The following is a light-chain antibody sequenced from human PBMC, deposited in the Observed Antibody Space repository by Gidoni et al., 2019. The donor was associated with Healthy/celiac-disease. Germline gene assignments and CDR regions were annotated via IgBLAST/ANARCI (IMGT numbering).Light chain of an antibody. CDR3: QQSYSTLCT. Sequence: DIQMTQSPSSLSASVGDRITITRRASQTISSYLNWYQQKPGKARKLLIYAASSLQSRVPSRFSGSGSGTDFTLTISSLQPEDFATYYWQQSYSTLCTFXQXTKLEIK. V-gene: IGKV1-39*01. CDR2: AAS. J-gene: IGKJ2*02. CDR1: QTISSY.